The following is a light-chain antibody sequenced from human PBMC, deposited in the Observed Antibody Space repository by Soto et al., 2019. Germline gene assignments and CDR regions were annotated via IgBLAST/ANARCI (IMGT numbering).Light chain of an antibody. CDR1: QSISGW. Sequence: GDRVTIPCRASQSISGWLAWYQQKPGKAPKLLIYDVSSLESGVPSRFSGSGSGTEFTLTISSMQPDDFATYYCQQYNGYSRTFGQGTKVDIK. CDR3: QQYNGYSRT. V-gene: IGKV1-5*01. CDR2: DVS. J-gene: IGKJ1*01.